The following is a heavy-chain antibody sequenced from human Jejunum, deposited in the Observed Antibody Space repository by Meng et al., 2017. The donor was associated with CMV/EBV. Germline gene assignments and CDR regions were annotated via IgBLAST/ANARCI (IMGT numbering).Heavy chain of an antibody. CDR2: ISSGSGTI. Sequence: CAASGLTFSTYHMNWVRQAPGKGLEWVSYISSGSGTIYYADSVRGRFTVSRDNAKTSLYLQMNSLRAEDTAVYYCARGGSYSPDYWGQGTLVTVSS. CDR1: GLTFSTYH. J-gene: IGHJ4*02. D-gene: IGHD1-26*01. CDR3: ARGGSYSPDY. V-gene: IGHV3-48*04.